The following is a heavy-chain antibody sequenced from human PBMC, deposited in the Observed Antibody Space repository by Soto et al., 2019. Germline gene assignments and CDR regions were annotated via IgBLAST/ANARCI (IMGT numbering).Heavy chain of an antibody. Sequence: SETLSLTCTVSGGSISSGDYYWSWIRQPPGKGLEWIGYIYYSGSTYYNPSLKSRVTISVDTSKNQFSLELSSVTAADTAVYYCARSESNWFDPWGQGTLVTVSS. CDR1: GGSISSGDYY. CDR3: ARSESNWFDP. CDR2: IYYSGST. J-gene: IGHJ5*02. V-gene: IGHV4-30-4*01.